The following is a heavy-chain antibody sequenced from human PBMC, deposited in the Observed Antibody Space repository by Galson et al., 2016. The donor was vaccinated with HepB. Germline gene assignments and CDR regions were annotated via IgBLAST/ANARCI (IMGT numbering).Heavy chain of an antibody. D-gene: IGHD2-15*01. CDR1: GGSISSYY. CDR2: IYYSGAP. J-gene: IGHJ4*02. Sequence: SETLSLTCTVSGGSISSYYWTWIRQPPGKGLEWIGYIYYSGAPNYNPSLKSRVTISVDTSKNQFSLRLSSVTAADTAVYYCARHGRGVVDYWGQGTLVTVSS. CDR3: ARHGRGVVDY. V-gene: IGHV4-59*08.